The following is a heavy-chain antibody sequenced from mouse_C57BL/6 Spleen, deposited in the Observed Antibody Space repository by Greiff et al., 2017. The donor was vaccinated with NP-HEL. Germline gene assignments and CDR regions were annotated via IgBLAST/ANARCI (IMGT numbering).Heavy chain of an antibody. V-gene: IGHV1-76*01. Sequence: RPGQGLEWIARIYPGSGNTYYNEKFKGKATLTAEKSSSTAYMQLSSLTSEDSAVYFCARGDYSNSYAMDYWGQGTSVTVSS. CDR2: IYPGSGNT. CDR3: ARGDYSNSYAMDY. J-gene: IGHJ4*01. D-gene: IGHD2-5*01.